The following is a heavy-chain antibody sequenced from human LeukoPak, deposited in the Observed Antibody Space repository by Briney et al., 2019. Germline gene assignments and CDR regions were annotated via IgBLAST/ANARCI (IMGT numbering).Heavy chain of an antibody. V-gene: IGHV4-59*01. CDR2: IYYSGST. Sequence: PSETLSLTCTVPGGSISSYYWSWIRQPPGKGLEWIGYIYYSGSTNYDPSLKSRVTISVDTSKNQFSLKLSSVTAADTAVYYCARDSSSGYYSGPMDVWGKGTTVTVSS. J-gene: IGHJ6*04. D-gene: IGHD3-22*01. CDR1: GGSISSYY. CDR3: ARDSSSGYYSGPMDV.